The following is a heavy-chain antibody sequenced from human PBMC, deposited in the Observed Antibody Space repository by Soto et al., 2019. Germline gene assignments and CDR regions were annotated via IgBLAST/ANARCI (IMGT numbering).Heavy chain of an antibody. V-gene: IGHV3-66*01. CDR3: ARGEPYHYFDY. CDR2: IYSGGST. J-gene: IGHJ4*02. Sequence: EVQLVESGGGLVQPGGSLRLSCAASGFTVSTNYMNWVRQAPGKGLEWVSVIYSGGSTYYADSVKGRFTISRDNSKNTLFLQMNSLRVEDTAVYYCARGEPYHYFDYWGQGTLVTVSS. D-gene: IGHD3-16*01. CDR1: GFTVSTNY.